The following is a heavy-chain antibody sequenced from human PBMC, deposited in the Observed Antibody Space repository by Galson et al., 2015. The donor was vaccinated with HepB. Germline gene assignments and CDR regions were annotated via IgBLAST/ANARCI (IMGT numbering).Heavy chain of an antibody. Sequence: QSGAEVKKPGESLKISCKGSGYSFINYWIGWVRQMPGQGLEWMGRIDPSDSYTNYSPSFQGHVTISADKSISTAYLQWSSLKASDTAMYYCASLTTVTDETWFDPWGQGTLVTVSS. V-gene: IGHV5-10-1*01. CDR1: GYSFINYW. CDR3: ASLTTVTDETWFDP. CDR2: IDPSDSYT. J-gene: IGHJ5*02. D-gene: IGHD4-17*01.